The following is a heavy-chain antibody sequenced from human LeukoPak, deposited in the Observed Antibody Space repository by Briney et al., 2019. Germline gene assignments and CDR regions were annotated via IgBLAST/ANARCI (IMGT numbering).Heavy chain of an antibody. CDR3: ARGLMGGYPLFEY. CDR1: GFTFSSYW. V-gene: IGHV3-23*01. J-gene: IGHJ4*02. Sequence: GGSLRLSCAASGFTFSSYWMSWVRQAPGKGLEWVSDINGSGGSTYYADSVKGRFTISRDNSKNTLYLQMNSLRAEDTALYYCARGLMGGYPLFEYWGQGALVTVSS. D-gene: IGHD3-22*01. CDR2: INGSGGST.